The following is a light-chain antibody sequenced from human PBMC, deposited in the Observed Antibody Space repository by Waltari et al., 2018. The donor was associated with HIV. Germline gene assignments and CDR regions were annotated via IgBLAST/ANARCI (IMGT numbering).Light chain of an antibody. Sequence: QSALTQPHSVSGSPGQSLTISCTGTSSYVDNFVSWYQHHPGKAPKVIIYDVSKRPSGVPDRFSGSKSGNTAFLTISGLQAEDEADYHCCSHAGNLIFAFGTGTKVTVL. V-gene: IGLV2-11*01. CDR3: CSHAGNLIFA. J-gene: IGLJ1*01. CDR1: SSYVDNF. CDR2: DVS.